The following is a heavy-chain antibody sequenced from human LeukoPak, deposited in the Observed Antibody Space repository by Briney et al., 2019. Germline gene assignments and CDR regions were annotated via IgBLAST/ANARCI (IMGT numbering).Heavy chain of an antibody. Sequence: SETLSLTCNVSGDSITSGAFYWAWIRQSPGKGLEWIGNVYYSGSTQHNPSLRGRVSISMDKTKNLFSLNLNSVSVTDTAIYYCARRVYAAWFDPWGQGTLVTVSS. CDR3: ARRVYAAWFDP. CDR2: VYYSGST. V-gene: IGHV4-39*01. J-gene: IGHJ5*02. D-gene: IGHD2/OR15-2a*01. CDR1: GDSITSGAFY.